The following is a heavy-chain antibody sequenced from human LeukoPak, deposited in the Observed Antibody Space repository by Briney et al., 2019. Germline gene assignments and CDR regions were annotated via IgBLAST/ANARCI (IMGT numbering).Heavy chain of an antibody. CDR2: IRHKVDSYTT. D-gene: IGHD3-10*01. Sequence: PGGSLRLSCVASGFTFSDHYMDWVRQAPGKGLEWVGRIRHKVDSYTTEYAASVRGRFTILRDDSKNSLYLQLNSLKTEDTAVYYCARVHGWAFDYWGQGAPVTVSS. J-gene: IGHJ4*02. CDR3: ARVHGWAFDY. CDR1: GFTFSDHY. V-gene: IGHV3-72*01.